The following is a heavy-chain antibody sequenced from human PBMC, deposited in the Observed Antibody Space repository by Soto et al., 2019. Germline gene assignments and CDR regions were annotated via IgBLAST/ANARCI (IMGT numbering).Heavy chain of an antibody. CDR3: ASTITMVRGHGMDV. D-gene: IGHD3-10*01. CDR1: GFTFSTYW. Sequence: EVQLVESGGGLVQPGGSLRLSCAASGFTFSTYWMHWVRQAPGKGLVWVSRINSDGSGSNYADSVKGRFTISRDNAKNTLYLEIMSLRAEDTAVYYCASTITMVRGHGMDVWGQGTTVTVSS. CDR2: INSDGSGS. J-gene: IGHJ6*02. V-gene: IGHV3-74*01.